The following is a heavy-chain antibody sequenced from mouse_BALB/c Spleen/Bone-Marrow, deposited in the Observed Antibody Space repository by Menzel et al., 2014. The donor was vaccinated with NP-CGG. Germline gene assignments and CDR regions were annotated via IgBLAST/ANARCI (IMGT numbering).Heavy chain of an antibody. V-gene: IGHV2-9*02. CDR2: IWAGGST. CDR1: GFSLTSYG. CDR3: ARVDYDDYYAMDY. D-gene: IGHD2-4*01. Sequence: VQRVESGPGLVAPSQSLSITCTVYGFSLTSYGVHWVRQPPGKGLEWLGVIWAGGSTNYNSALMSRQSISKDNSKSQVFLKMNRLQTDDTAMYYCARVDYDDYYAMDYWGQGTSVTVSS. J-gene: IGHJ4*01.